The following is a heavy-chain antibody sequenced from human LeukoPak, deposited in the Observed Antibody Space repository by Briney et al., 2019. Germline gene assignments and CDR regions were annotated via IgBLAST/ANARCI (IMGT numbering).Heavy chain of an antibody. CDR2: INSDGSNT. V-gene: IGHV3-74*03. CDR1: GLTFSSYW. CDR3: ARLPTGSSLHY. D-gene: IGHD6-6*01. J-gene: IGHJ4*02. Sequence: GGSLRLSCAASGLTFSSYWMHWVRQAPGKGLVWVSSINSDGSNTMYADSVKGRFTISRDNAKDTLYLQMNSLRAEDTAVYCCARLPTGSSLHYWGQGTLVTVSS.